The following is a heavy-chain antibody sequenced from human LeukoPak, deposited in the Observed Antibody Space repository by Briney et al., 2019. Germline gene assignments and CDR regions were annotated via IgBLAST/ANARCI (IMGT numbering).Heavy chain of an antibody. CDR2: IAYDGTNV. J-gene: IGHJ4*02. CDR3: AKLVLLWFGEAPVFDY. Sequence: GGSLRLSCAASQFTFNIYPMHWVRQAPGKGLEWVATIAYDGTNVFYADSVRGRFSISRDNSKNTLYLQMNSLRAEDTAVYYCAKLVLLWFGEAPVFDYWGQETLVTVSS. D-gene: IGHD3-10*01. V-gene: IGHV3-30-3*02. CDR1: QFTFNIYP.